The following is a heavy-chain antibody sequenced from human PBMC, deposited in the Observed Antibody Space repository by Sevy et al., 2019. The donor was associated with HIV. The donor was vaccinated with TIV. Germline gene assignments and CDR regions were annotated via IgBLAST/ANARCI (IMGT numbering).Heavy chain of an antibody. J-gene: IGHJ4*02. CDR2: ISWTGGNT. Sequence: GGSLRLSCAGSGFTFGSYMMNWVRQAPGRGLEWMSRISWTGGNTEYGDSAKGRFTISRDNSKNTVYLQMKDLRAEDTALYYCVKEGRDDFNPYLDFWGQGILVTVSS. D-gene: IGHD3-10*01. V-gene: IGHV3-23*01. CDR3: VKEGRDDFNPYLDF. CDR1: GFTFGSYM.